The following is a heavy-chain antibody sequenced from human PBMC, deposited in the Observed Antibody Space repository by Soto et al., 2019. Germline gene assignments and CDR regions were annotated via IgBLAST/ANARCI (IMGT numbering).Heavy chain of an antibody. D-gene: IGHD3-3*01. Sequence: GGSLRLSCAASGFTFSNAWMSWVRQAPGKGLEWVGRIKSKTDGGTTDYAAPVKGRFTISRDDSKNTLYLQMNSLKTEDTAVYYCTTALRGPIFGVVSYAFDIWGQGTMVTVSS. CDR2: IKSKTDGGTT. CDR3: TTALRGPIFGVVSYAFDI. CDR1: GFTFSNAW. J-gene: IGHJ3*02. V-gene: IGHV3-15*01.